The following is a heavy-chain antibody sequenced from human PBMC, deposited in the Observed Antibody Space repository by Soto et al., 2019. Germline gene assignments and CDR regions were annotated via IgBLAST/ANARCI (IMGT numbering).Heavy chain of an antibody. V-gene: IGHV3-23*01. Sequence: GGSLRLSCAASGFTFSSYAMSWVRQAPGKGLEWVSAISGSGGSTYYADSVKGRFTISRDNSKNTLYLQMNSLRAEDTAVYYCAKPVVPAAKVRNWFDPWGQGTLVTVSS. J-gene: IGHJ5*02. CDR2: ISGSGGST. CDR3: AKPVVPAAKVRNWFDP. D-gene: IGHD2-2*01. CDR1: GFTFSSYA.